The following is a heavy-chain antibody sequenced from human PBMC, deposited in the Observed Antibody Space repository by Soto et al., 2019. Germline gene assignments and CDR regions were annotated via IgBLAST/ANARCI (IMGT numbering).Heavy chain of an antibody. Sequence: SGGSMRLSCAASGFTFSSYGMHWVRQAPGKGLEWVAFISYDESNKYYADSVKGRFTISRDDSKNTLYLQMDSLRSEDTAVYYCARGPYDFWSGSLDYWGQGALVTVSS. CDR3: ARGPYDFWSGSLDY. CDR2: ISYDESNK. J-gene: IGHJ4*02. D-gene: IGHD3-3*01. V-gene: IGHV3-30*03. CDR1: GFTFSSYG.